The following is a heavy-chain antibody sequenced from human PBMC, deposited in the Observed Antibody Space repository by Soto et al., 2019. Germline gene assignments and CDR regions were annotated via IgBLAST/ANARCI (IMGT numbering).Heavy chain of an antibody. CDR3: ARGGVRVFFAPFGLDA. J-gene: IGHJ5*02. Sequence: QVQLVQSGAEVKKPGSSVKVSCKSSGGTFSTYGFFWVRQAPGQGLEWMGGIIPIFGTTNYAHKFQDRVTIYADGSTSKVDMELRSLKSEDTAVYFCARGGVRVFFAPFGLDAWGQGTVVTVSS. D-gene: IGHD3-10*01. CDR2: IIPIFGTT. CDR1: GGTFSTYG. V-gene: IGHV1-69*01.